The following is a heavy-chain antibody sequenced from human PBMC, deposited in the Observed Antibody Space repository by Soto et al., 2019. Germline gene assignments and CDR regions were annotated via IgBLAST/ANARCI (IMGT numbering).Heavy chain of an antibody. D-gene: IGHD1-20*01. CDR1: GGSFSGYY. Sequence: QVQLQQWGAGLLKPSETLSLTCAVYGGSFSGYYWTWIRQPPGKGLEWIGEINHSGTTNYKPSLRSRVTISVNRSKNQLSLKVNSVTGADTAVYYCARGRTLITGTSLDYWGQGTLVTVSS. J-gene: IGHJ4*02. CDR3: ARGRTLITGTSLDY. V-gene: IGHV4-34*01. CDR2: INHSGTT.